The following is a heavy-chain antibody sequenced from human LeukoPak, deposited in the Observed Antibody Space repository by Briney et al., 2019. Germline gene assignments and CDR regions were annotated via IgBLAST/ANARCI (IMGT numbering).Heavy chain of an antibody. J-gene: IGHJ4*02. CDR1: GGSISSGDYY. CDR3: ARDSRQWLASVFDY. Sequence: PSETLSLTCTVSGGSISSGDYYWSWIRQPPGKGLEWIGYIYYSGSTYYNPSLKSRVTISVDTSKNQFSLKLSSVTAADTAVYYCARDSRQWLASVFDYWGQGTLVTVSS. V-gene: IGHV4-30-4*01. D-gene: IGHD6-19*01. CDR2: IYYSGST.